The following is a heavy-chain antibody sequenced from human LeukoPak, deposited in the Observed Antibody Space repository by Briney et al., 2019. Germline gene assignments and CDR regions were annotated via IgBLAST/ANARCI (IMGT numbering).Heavy chain of an antibody. J-gene: IGHJ4*02. CDR1: GYSFTNYW. Sequence: GESLRISCKASGYSFTNYWISWVRQMPGKGLEWMGRIDPSDSYTNYSPSFQGHATISADKSVNTAYLQWSSLRASDTAMYYCARLPMTLNYFDYCGQGTLVTVSS. D-gene: IGHD3-22*01. V-gene: IGHV5-10-1*01. CDR2: IDPSDSYT. CDR3: ARLPMTLNYFDY.